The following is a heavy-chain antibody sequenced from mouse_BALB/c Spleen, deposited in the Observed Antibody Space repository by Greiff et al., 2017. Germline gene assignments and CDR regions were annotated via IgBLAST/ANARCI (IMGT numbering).Heavy chain of an antibody. V-gene: IGHV1-7*01. Sequence: QVQLQQSGAELAKPGASVKMSCKASGYTFTSYWMHWVKQRPGQGLEWIGYINPSTGYTEYNQKFKDKATLTADKSSSTAYMQLSSLTSEDSAVYYCASYYDYEYAMDYWGQGTSVTVSS. CDR3: ASYYDYEYAMDY. CDR1: GYTFTSYW. CDR2: INPSTGYT. J-gene: IGHJ4*01. D-gene: IGHD2-4*01.